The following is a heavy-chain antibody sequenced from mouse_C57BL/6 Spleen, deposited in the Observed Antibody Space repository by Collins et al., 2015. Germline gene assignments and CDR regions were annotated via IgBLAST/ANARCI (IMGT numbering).Heavy chain of an antibody. Sequence: TLSLTCSFSGFSLSTFGMGAGWIRQPSRKGLEWLAHIWWDDNKFYNPALKSRLTISKDTSKNQLFLKIANVDTADTATYYCARAYDYGFDYWGQGSTLTVSS. CDR3: ARAYDYGFDY. CDR1: GFSLSTFGMG. CDR2: IWWDDNK. D-gene: IGHD2-4*01. J-gene: IGHJ2*01. V-gene: IGHV8-8*01.